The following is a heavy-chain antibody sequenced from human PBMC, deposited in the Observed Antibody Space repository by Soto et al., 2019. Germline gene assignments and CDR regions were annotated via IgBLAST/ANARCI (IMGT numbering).Heavy chain of an antibody. CDR1: GYTFTSYG. Sequence: QVQLVQSGAEVKKPGASVKVSCKASGYTFTSYGISWVRQAPGQGLEWMGWISAYNGNTNYAQKLQGRVTMTTDTSTRTAYMELRSLRSDDTAVYYCARERYSGYTFNYYYYRDVWGKGTTVTVSS. J-gene: IGHJ6*03. D-gene: IGHD5-12*01. V-gene: IGHV1-18*01. CDR2: ISAYNGNT. CDR3: ARERYSGYTFNYYYYRDV.